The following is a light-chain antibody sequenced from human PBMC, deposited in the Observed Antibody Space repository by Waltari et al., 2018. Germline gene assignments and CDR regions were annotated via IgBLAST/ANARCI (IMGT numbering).Light chain of an antibody. Sequence: DIVMTQSPDSLAVSLGERATINCKSSQSVLYSSNNKNYLAWYQQKPGQPPKLLIYWASTRESGGPSRFSGSGSGTEFTLTISSLQPEDFATYYCQQYNSFSGTFGQGTRVEIK. CDR1: QSVLYSSNNKNY. CDR2: WAS. CDR3: QQYNSFSGT. J-gene: IGKJ1*01. V-gene: IGKV4-1*01.